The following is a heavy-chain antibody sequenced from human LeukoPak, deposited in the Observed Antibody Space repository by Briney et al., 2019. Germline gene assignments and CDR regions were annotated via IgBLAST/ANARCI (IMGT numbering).Heavy chain of an antibody. V-gene: IGHV5-51*01. Sequence: GESLKISCKGSGYSFTNYWIGWVRQMPGKGLEWMGIIYPGDSDTRYSPSFQGQVTISADKSISTAYLQWSSLKASDTAMYYCARLHYGGPPLYYYMDVWGKGTTVTISS. D-gene: IGHD4-23*01. J-gene: IGHJ6*03. CDR2: IYPGDSDT. CDR1: GYSFTNYW. CDR3: ARLHYGGPPLYYYMDV.